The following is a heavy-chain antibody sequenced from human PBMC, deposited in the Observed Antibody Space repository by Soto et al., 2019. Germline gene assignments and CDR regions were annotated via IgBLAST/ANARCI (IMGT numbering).Heavy chain of an antibody. D-gene: IGHD3-16*01. CDR3: ARDWGGEGTFDY. CDR1: GFTLSSYS. CDR2: ISSSSSYI. Sequence: EVQLVESGGGLVKPGGSLRLSCAASGFTLSSYSMNWVRQAPGKGLEWVSSISSSSSYIYYADSVKGRFTISRDNAKNSLYLQMNSLRADDTAVYYCARDWGGEGTFDYWGQGTLVTVSS. J-gene: IGHJ4*02. V-gene: IGHV3-21*01.